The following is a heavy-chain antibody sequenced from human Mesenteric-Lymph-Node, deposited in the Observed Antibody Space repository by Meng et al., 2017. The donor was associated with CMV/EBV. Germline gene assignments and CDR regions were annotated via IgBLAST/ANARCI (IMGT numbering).Heavy chain of an antibody. CDR1: GDSISNSTYY. CDR2: VHHSGTT. V-gene: IGHV4-39*01. J-gene: IGHJ4*02. Sequence: QLQRQGSGPGLVKPSETLSLSCIVSGDSISNSTYYWTWIRQPPGKGLESIGSVHHSGTTYYNPSLKGRLTISVDTSANLFSLRLTTVTAADTATYYCARRGNYDSDYSEYWGQGTLVTVSS. D-gene: IGHD3-22*01. CDR3: ARRGNYDSDYSEY.